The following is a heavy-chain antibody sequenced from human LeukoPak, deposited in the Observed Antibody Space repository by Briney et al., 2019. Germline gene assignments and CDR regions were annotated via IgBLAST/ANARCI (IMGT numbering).Heavy chain of an antibody. D-gene: IGHD2-15*01. V-gene: IGHV2-70*04. CDR1: GFLLSTSGMR. CDR3: ARTFSGGSYLFDY. CDR2: IDWDDDK. Sequence: ESGPTLANPTQTLTLTCTFSGFLLSTSGMRVSWIRQPPGKTLEWLARIDWDDDKFYSTSLKTRLTISKDTSKNQVVLTMTNMDPVDTATYYCARTFSGGSYLFDYWGQGTLVTVSS. J-gene: IGHJ4*02.